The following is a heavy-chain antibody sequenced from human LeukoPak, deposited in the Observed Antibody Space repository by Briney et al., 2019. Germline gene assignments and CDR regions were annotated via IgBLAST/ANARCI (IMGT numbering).Heavy chain of an antibody. J-gene: IGHJ4*02. CDR1: GYSISSGYY. CDR2: IYHSGST. Sequence: SETLSLTCAVSGYSISSGYYWGWIRQPPGQGLEWIGSIYHSGSTYYNPSLKSRVTISVDTSKNQFSLKLSSVTAADTAVYYCARDMITMVRGVINVFDYWGQGTLVTVSS. CDR3: ARDMITMVRGVINVFDY. V-gene: IGHV4-38-2*02. D-gene: IGHD3-10*01.